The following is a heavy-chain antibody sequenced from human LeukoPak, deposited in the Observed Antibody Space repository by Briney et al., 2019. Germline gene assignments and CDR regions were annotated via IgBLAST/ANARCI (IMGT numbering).Heavy chain of an antibody. CDR2: ISAYNGNT. V-gene: IGHV1-18*01. Sequence: ASVKVSCKASGYTFTSYGISWVRQAPGQGLEWMGWISAYNGNTNYAQKIQGRVTMTTDTSTSTDYMELRSLRSDDTAVYYCARQRRELLVYRYFVLWGRGTLVTVSS. D-gene: IGHD1-26*01. J-gene: IGHJ2*01. CDR1: GYTFTSYG. CDR3: ARQRRELLVYRYFVL.